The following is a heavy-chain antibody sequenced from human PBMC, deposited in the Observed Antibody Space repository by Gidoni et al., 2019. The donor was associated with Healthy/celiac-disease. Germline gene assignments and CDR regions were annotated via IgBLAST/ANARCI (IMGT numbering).Heavy chain of an antibody. CDR3: AKDVNGKPYYDSGYNGMDV. CDR1: GFTFDDYA. CDR2: ISWNSGSI. J-gene: IGHJ6*02. Sequence: EVQLVESGGGLVQPGRSLRLTCAASGFTFDDYAMHWVRQAPGKGLEWVSGISWNSGSIGYADSVKGRFTISRDNAKNSLYLQMNSLRAEDTALYYCAKDVNGKPYYDSGYNGMDVWGQGTTVTVSS. V-gene: IGHV3-9*01. D-gene: IGHD3-22*01.